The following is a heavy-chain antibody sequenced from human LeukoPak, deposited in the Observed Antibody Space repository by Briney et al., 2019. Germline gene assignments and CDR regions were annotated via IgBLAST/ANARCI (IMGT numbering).Heavy chain of an antibody. V-gene: IGHV4-61*02. CDR1: GCSITTDSYY. CDR3: ARAPTSSTSSSSAFDI. D-gene: IGHD2-2*01. Sequence: SETLSLTCTVSGCSITTDSYYWIWIRQPAGKGLEWIGRIYTTGSTDYNPSLKSRVTMSVDTSKNQFSLKLTSVTVADTALYYCARAPTSSTSSSSAFDIWGQGTMVTVSS. J-gene: IGHJ3*02. CDR2: IYTTGST.